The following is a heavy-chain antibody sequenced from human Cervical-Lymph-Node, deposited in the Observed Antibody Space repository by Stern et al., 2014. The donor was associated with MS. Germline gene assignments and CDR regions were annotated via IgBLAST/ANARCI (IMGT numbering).Heavy chain of an antibody. D-gene: IGHD3-22*01. J-gene: IGHJ1*01. V-gene: IGHV3-23*04. Sequence: EVHLVESGGDLVQPGGSLRLSCVASGFSLDIYAMSWVRQAPGKGLEWVATISGSGGTTYSADSIKGRFTISRDNSKNALYLQMNNLRAEDTAIYYCAKNIYYDSNQPQYFQHWGQGTLVTVSS. CDR3: AKNIYYDSNQPQYFQH. CDR1: GFSLDIYA. CDR2: ISGSGGTT.